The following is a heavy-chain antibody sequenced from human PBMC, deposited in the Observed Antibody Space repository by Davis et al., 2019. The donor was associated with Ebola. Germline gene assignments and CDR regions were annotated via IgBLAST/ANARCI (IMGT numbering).Heavy chain of an antibody. J-gene: IGHJ5*02. V-gene: IGHV3-74*01. D-gene: IGHD3-16*01. CDR3: MSLSGGS. CDR2: INRDGTTT. Sequence: HTGGSLRLSCAASGFTFSNSWMSWVRQGPGEGLVWVSHINRDGTTTIYADSVEGRFTISGDNAKNTLYLQMNSLRAEDTAVYYCMSLSGGSWGQGTLVTVSS. CDR1: GFTFSNSW.